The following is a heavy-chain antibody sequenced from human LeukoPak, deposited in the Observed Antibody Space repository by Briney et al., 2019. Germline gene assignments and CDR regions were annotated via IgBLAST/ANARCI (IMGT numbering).Heavy chain of an antibody. D-gene: IGHD3-10*01. Sequence: ASVKVSCKASGYTFTSYYMHWVRQAPGQGLEWLGIINPSGGSKSYAQKFQGRVTITRDTSISTAYMELSRLRSDDTAVYYCASYGSGSYYQRRYYYYYYYMDVWGKGTTVTVSS. J-gene: IGHJ6*03. CDR2: INPSGGSK. CDR1: GYTFTSYY. V-gene: IGHV1-46*01. CDR3: ASYGSGSYYQRRYYYYYYYMDV.